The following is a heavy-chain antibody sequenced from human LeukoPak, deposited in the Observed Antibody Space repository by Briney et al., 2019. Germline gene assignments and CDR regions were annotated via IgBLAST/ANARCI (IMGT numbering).Heavy chain of an antibody. Sequence: GGSLRLSCAASGFTFSSYEMNWVRQAPGKGLEWVSHISSSGSTIYYTDSVKGRFTISRDNSKNLLYLQMNSLRAEDTAIYYCARTVARIGYWGQGTLVTVSS. CDR2: ISSSGSTI. D-gene: IGHD4-23*01. V-gene: IGHV3-48*03. J-gene: IGHJ4*02. CDR1: GFTFSSYE. CDR3: ARTVARIGY.